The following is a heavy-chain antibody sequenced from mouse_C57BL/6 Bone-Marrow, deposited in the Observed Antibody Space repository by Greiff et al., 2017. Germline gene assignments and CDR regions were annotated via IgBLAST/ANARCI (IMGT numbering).Heavy chain of an antibody. D-gene: IGHD4-1*01. CDR1: GYTFTSYW. CDR3: ARSGPLGRSFDY. J-gene: IGHJ2*01. Sequence: QVQLQQSGAELVKPGASVTMSCKASGYTFTSYWITWVKQRPGQGLEWIGDIYPTSGRTNYNEKFKSKAILTVDTSSNTAYMQLSSLTSEDSAVFYCARSGPLGRSFDYWGQGTTLTVSS. CDR2: IYPTSGRT. V-gene: IGHV1-55*01.